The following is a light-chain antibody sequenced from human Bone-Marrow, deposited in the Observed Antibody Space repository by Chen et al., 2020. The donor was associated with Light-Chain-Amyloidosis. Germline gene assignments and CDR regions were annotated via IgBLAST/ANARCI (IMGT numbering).Light chain of an antibody. CDR2: EDN. CDR1: SGRIASNY. CDR3: QSYDSSNQGVV. J-gene: IGLJ2*01. V-gene: IGLV6-57*02. Sequence: NFMLTQPHSVSESPGKTVTISCTGSSGRIASNYVQWYQQRPDSAPTTVIFEDNHRPSGVPDRFSGSIDSSSNSASLTISGLKTEDEADYYCQSYDSSNQGVVFGGGTKLTVL.